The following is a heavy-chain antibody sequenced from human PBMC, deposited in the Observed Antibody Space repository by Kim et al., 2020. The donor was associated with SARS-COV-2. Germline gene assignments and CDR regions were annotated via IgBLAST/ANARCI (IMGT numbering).Heavy chain of an antibody. J-gene: IGHJ4*02. Sequence: YAQKFQGRVTMTRETSISTAYMELSRLRSDDTAVYYCARELGSGYDLYYWGQGTLVTVSS. V-gene: IGHV1-2*02. D-gene: IGHD5-12*01. CDR3: ARELGSGYDLYY.